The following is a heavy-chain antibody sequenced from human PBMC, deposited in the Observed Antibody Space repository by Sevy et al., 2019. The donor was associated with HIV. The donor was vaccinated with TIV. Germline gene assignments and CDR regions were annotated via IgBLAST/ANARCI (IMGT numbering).Heavy chain of an antibody. CDR2: ISGSGGST. CDR3: ASVDRTFYGLDV. D-gene: IGHD3-22*01. CDR1: GFIFSTYT. V-gene: IGHV3-23*01. J-gene: IGHJ6*02. Sequence: GGSLRLSCAASGFIFSTYTMTWVRQAPGKGLEWVSGISGSGGSTYYADSLKGRFTIFRDTSKNTVYLQMNSLRAEDTAVYYCASVDRTFYGLDVWGQGTTVTVSS.